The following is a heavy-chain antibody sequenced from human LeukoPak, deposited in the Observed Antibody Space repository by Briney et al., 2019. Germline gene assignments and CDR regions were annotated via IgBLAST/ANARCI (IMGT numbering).Heavy chain of an antibody. CDR2: ISSSGSTI. CDR1: GFTFRNHW. CDR3: ARDYLWSYYFDY. J-gene: IGHJ4*02. V-gene: IGHV3-11*04. D-gene: IGHD2-21*01. Sequence: GGSLRLSCAASGFTFRNHWMHWVRQAPGKGLEWVSYISSSGSTIYYADSVKGRFTISRDNAKNSLYLQMNSLRAEDTAVYYCARDYLWSYYFDYWGQGTLVTVSS.